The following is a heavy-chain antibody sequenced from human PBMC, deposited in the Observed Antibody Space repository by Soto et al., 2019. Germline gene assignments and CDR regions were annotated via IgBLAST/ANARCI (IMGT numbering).Heavy chain of an antibody. D-gene: IGHD1-26*01. J-gene: IGHJ5*02. CDR3: ARDMHAGFTHYFDP. V-gene: IGHV4-30-4*02. Sequence: ASETLSLTCTVSGGSISSSDYYWSCLRQPPGKGLEWIAYISDSGSTSYNPSLKSRLFNPLDTAKNQFSLKLTSMTAADTAVYYCARDMHAGFTHYFDPWGQGTLVTVSS. CDR2: ISDSGST. CDR1: GGSISSSDYY.